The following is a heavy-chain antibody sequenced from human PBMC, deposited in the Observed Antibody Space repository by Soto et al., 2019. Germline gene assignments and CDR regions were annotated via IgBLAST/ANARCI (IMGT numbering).Heavy chain of an antibody. V-gene: IGHV1-2*02. CDR1: GYTFTGYY. CDR3: ARVSSSWYKDYFDY. Sequence: ASVKVSCKASGYTFTGYYMHWVRQAPGQGLEWMGWINPNSGGTNYAQRFQGRVTITADESTSTAYMELSSLRSEDTAVYYCARVSSSWYKDYFDYWGQGTLVTAPQ. J-gene: IGHJ4*02. CDR2: INPNSGGT. D-gene: IGHD6-13*01.